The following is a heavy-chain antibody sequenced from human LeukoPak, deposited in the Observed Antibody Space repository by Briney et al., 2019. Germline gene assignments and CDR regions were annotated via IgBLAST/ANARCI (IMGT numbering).Heavy chain of an antibody. CDR3: ARATTVTGTNAFDI. J-gene: IGHJ3*02. CDR1: GFTFSDYY. D-gene: IGHD4-17*01. Sequence: GGSLRLSCAASGFTFSDYYMSWIRQAPGKGLEWVSYISSSGSTIYYADSVKGRFTISRDNAKNSLYLQMNSLRAEDTAVYYCARATTVTGTNAFDIWGQGTRVTVSS. CDR2: ISSSGSTI. V-gene: IGHV3-11*04.